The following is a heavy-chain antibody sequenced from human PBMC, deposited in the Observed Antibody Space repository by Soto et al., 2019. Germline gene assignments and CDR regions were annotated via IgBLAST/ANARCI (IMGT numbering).Heavy chain of an antibody. CDR3: AADRIHYDFWSGYYYGMDV. V-gene: IGHV1-58*01. CDR2: IVVGSGNT. D-gene: IGHD3-3*01. J-gene: IGHJ6*02. Sequence: SVKVSCKASGFTFTSSAVQWVRQARGQRLEWIGWIVVGSGNTNYAQKFQERVTITRDMSTSTAYMELSSLRSEDTAVYYCAADRIHYDFWSGYYYGMDVWGQGTTVTVSS. CDR1: GFTFTSSA.